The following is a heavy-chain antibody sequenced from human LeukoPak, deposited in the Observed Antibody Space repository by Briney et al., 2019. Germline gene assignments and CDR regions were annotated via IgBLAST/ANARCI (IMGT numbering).Heavy chain of an antibody. CDR3: ARLSPQYYYDSSGTRGNSGEDY. CDR2: IYYGGST. Sequence: SETLSLTCTVSGGSISSYYWSWIRQPPGEGLEWIGYIYYGGSTNYNPSLKSRVTISVDTSKNQFSLKLSSVTAADTAVYYCARLSPQYYYDSSGTRGNSGEDYWGRGTLVTVSS. CDR1: GGSISSYY. D-gene: IGHD3-22*01. V-gene: IGHV4-59*08. J-gene: IGHJ4*02.